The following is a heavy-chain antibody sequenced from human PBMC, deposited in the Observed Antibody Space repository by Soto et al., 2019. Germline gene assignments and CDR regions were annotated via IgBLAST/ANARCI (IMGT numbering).Heavy chain of an antibody. D-gene: IGHD5-18*01. J-gene: IGHJ4*02. CDR2: IRSKVYTYAT. CDR3: TRSRDWTAMDPLDY. CDR1: GFTFSDSA. Sequence: EVQLVESGVGLVQPGGSQILYCAASGFTFSDSAMHWVRQASGKGLEWVGRIRSKVYTYATAYAASVKGRFNISRDDSMNTAYLQMNSLKTEDTAVYYCTRSRDWTAMDPLDYWGQGTLVTVSS. V-gene: IGHV3-73*02.